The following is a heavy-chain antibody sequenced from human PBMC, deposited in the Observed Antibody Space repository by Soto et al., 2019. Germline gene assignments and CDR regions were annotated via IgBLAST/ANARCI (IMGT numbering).Heavy chain of an antibody. V-gene: IGHV4-31*03. CDR1: GGSISSGGYY. D-gene: IGHD6-13*01. J-gene: IGHJ4*02. CDR3: ARAVAAAGLVFDY. CDR2: IYYSGST. Sequence: PSETLSLTCTVSGGSISSGGYYWSWIRQHPGKGLEWIGYIYYSGSTYYNPSLKSRVTISVDTSKNQFSLKLSSVTAADTAVYYCARAVAAAGLVFDYWGQGTLVTVYS.